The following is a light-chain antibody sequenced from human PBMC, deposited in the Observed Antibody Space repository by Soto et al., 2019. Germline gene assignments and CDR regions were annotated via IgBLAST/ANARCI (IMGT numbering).Light chain of an antibody. V-gene: IGLV2-11*01. J-gene: IGLJ1*01. Sequence: QSALTQPRSVSGSPGQSVTISCTGTSSDVGGYNYVSWYQQHPGKAPKLMIYDVSKRPSGVPDRFSGSKSGNTASLTISGLQSEYEADYYCCSYAGSYVFGTGTKLTV. CDR2: DVS. CDR3: CSYAGSYV. CDR1: SSDVGGYNY.